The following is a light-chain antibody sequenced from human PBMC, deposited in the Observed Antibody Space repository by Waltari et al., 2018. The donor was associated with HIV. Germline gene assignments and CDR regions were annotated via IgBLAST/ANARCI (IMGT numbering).Light chain of an antibody. CDR3: QVLETIGDHRV. CDR1: NIGSKT. J-gene: IGLJ3*02. V-gene: IGLV3-21*02. CDR2: DDS. Sequence: SYVMTQSPSVSVAPGQTARITCGGYNIGSKTVHWYQQKPGQAPVLVVYDDSVRPSGIPGRFSGSKSGNTATPTISRVEAGDEAGYYCQVLETIGDHRVFGGGTTLTVL.